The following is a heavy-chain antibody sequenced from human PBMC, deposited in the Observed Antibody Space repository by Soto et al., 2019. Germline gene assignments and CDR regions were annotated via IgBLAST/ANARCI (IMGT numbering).Heavy chain of an antibody. Sequence: GGSLRLSCAASGFTFRSYGMHWVRQARGKGLEWVAGIWYDGTVKNYADSVKGRFSISRDNSQNTVYLQMDTLRAEDTAVYYCARADCGGQCACDFWGQGTLVTVSS. V-gene: IGHV3-33*01. J-gene: IGHJ4*02. CDR2: IWYDGTVK. CDR1: GFTFRSYG. CDR3: ARADCGGQCACDF. D-gene: IGHD2-21*01.